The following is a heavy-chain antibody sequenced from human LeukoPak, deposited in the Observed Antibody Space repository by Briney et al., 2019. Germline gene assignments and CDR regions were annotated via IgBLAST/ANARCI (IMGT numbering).Heavy chain of an antibody. V-gene: IGHV4-59*01. CDR3: ARDGNNWFDP. D-gene: IGHD1-1*01. Sequence: TSETLSLTCTVSGGSISSYYWSWIRQPPGKGLEWIGYIYYSGSTNYNPSLKSRVTISVDTSKNQFSLKLSSVTAADTAVYYCARDGNNWFDPWGQGTLVTVSS. J-gene: IGHJ5*02. CDR1: GGSISSYY. CDR2: IYYSGST.